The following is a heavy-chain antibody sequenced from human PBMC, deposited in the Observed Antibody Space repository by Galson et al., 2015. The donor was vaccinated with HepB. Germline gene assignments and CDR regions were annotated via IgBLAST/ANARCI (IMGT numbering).Heavy chain of an antibody. V-gene: IGHV3-23*01. D-gene: IGHD3-3*01. CDR3: AKGEAIFGVVYYFDY. CDR1: GFTFSSYA. CDR2: ISGSGGST. J-gene: IGHJ4*02. Sequence: SLRLSCAASGFTFSSYAMSWVRQAPGKGLEWASAISGSGGSTYYADSVKGRFTISRDNSKNTLYLQMNSLRAEDTAVYYCAKGEAIFGVVYYFDYWGQGTLVTVSS.